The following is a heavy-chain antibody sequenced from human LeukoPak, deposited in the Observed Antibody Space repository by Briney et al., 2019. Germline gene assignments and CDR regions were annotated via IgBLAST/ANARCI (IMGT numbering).Heavy chain of an antibody. CDR2: INHSGST. D-gene: IGHD6-13*01. CDR3: ARRPFRQGYSSRNWFDP. V-gene: IGHV4-34*01. CDR1: GGSFSGYY. Sequence: SETLSLTCAVYGGSFSGYYWSWIRQPPGKGLEWIGEINHSGSTNYNPSLKSRVTISVDTSKNQFSLKLSSVTAADTAVYYCARRPFRQGYSSRNWFDPWGQGILVTVSS. J-gene: IGHJ5*02.